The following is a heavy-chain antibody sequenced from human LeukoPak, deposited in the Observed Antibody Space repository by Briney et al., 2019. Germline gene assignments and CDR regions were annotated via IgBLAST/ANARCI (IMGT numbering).Heavy chain of an antibody. J-gene: IGHJ4*02. V-gene: IGHV4-34*01. D-gene: IGHD6-25*01. CDR2: INHSGST. CDR3: ARVGYPPR. CDR1: GGSFRGYY. Sequence: PSETLSLTCAVYGGSFRGYYWSWIRQPPGKGLEWIGEINHSGSTNYNPSLKSRVTISVDTSKNQFSLKLSSVTAADTAVYYCARVGYPPRWGQGTLVTVSS.